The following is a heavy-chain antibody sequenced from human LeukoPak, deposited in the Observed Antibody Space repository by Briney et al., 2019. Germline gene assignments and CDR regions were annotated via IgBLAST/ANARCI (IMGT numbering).Heavy chain of an antibody. J-gene: IGHJ3*02. CDR1: GFTFSSYG. V-gene: IGHV3-21*01. D-gene: IGHD3-10*01. Sequence: GGSLRLSCAASGFTFSSYGMNWVRQAPGKGLEWVSSISSSSSYIYYADSVKGRFTISRDNAKNSLYLQMNSLRAEDTAVYYCARPSGSQRNDAFDIWGQGTMVTVSS. CDR3: ARPSGSQRNDAFDI. CDR2: ISSSSSYI.